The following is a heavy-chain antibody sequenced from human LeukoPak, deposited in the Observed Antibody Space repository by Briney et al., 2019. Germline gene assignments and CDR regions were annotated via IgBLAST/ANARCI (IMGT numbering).Heavy chain of an antibody. CDR1: GGSISSYY. CDR3: ARGGRVVVVPAAINWFDP. Sequence: SETLSLTCTVSGGSISSYYWSWIRQPPGKGLEWIGYIYYSGSTNYNTSPKSRVTISVDTSKNQFSLKLSSVTAADTAVYYCARGGRVVVVPAAINWFDPWGQGTLVTVSP. V-gene: IGHV4-59*01. D-gene: IGHD2-2*01. J-gene: IGHJ5*02. CDR2: IYYSGST.